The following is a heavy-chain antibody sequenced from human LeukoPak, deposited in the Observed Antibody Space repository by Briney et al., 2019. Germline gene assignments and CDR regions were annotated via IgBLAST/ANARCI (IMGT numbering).Heavy chain of an antibody. Sequence: ASVKVSCKASGYTFTSYGISWVRQAPGQGLEWMGWINTKTGNPTYAQGFTGRCVFSVDTSVSTAYLQITSLKADDTAVYFCAAGIAAAEIDYWGQGTLVTVSS. CDR2: INTKTGNP. CDR1: GYTFTSYG. CDR3: AAGIAAAEIDY. J-gene: IGHJ4*02. D-gene: IGHD6-13*01. V-gene: IGHV7-4-1*02.